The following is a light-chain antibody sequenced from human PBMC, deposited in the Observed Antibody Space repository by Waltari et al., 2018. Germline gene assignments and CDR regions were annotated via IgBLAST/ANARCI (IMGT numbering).Light chain of an antibody. CDR3: QYFDNLPIFT. Sequence: DIQLTQSPSSLAASVGDRVTLTCRASQDIGGYLNWYQQQPGKAPKLLIYKTSILNSGVPSRFSGGSSRLDYTLTITNLQPEDIATYYCQYFDNLPIFTFGPGTKVEIK. CDR2: KTS. CDR1: QDIGGY. V-gene: IGKV1-33*01. J-gene: IGKJ2*01.